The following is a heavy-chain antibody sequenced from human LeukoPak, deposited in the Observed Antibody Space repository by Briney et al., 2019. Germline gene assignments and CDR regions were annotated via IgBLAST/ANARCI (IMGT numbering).Heavy chain of an antibody. J-gene: IGHJ5*02. D-gene: IGHD2-2*01. CDR2: ISYGESNK. Sequence: PGGSLRLSCAASRFTFSSYAMHWVRQAPGKGLEGVAVISYGESNKFYADSVKGRFTIYRDISKNTLYLQMNSLRVEVTAVYYCARDGCSSTSCRYNWFDPWGQGTLVTVSS. CDR1: RFTFSSYA. V-gene: IGHV3-30*04. CDR3: ARDGCSSTSCRYNWFDP.